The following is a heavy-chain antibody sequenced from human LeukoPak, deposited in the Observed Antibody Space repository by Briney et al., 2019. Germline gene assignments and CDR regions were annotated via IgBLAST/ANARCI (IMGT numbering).Heavy chain of an antibody. Sequence: ASVKVSCKASGYTFTGYYVHWVRQAPGQGLEWMGWINPNSGGTNYAQKFQGRVTMTRDTSISTAYMELSRLRSDDTAVYYCARDRGVDYCSGGSCSHYYYMDVWGKGTTVTISS. V-gene: IGHV1-2*02. D-gene: IGHD2-15*01. CDR3: ARDRGVDYCSGGSCSHYYYMDV. J-gene: IGHJ6*03. CDR2: INPNSGGT. CDR1: GYTFTGYY.